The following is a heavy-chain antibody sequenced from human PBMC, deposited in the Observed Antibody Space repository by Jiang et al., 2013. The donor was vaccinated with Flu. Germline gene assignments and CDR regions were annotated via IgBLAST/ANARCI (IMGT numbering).Heavy chain of an antibody. CDR2: IYVGDSDT. CDR1: RYNFTNYW. J-gene: IGHJ5*02. CDR3: ARGRSELGVDIPNWFDP. Sequence: VQLVESGAEVKKPGQSLKISCKGFRYNFTNYWIGWVRQMPGKGLEWMGIIYVGDSDTRYSPSFQGQVIISADKSINAAYLQWSSLKASDSAMYYCARGRSELGVDIPNWFDPGARERWSPSP. D-gene: IGHD5-12*01. V-gene: IGHV5-51*01.